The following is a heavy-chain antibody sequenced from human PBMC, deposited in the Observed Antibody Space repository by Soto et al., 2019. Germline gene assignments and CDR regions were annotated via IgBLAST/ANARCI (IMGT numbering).Heavy chain of an antibody. Sequence: GGSLRLSCEVSGFTFKTYWMSWVRQAPGKGLEWLANMNEDANKKYYVDSVKGRFTILGDSAKNSLFLQMNSLRAEDTAVYYCARHWEHRDFWGQGTQVTVSS. CDR2: MNEDANKK. CDR1: GFTFKTYW. CDR3: ARHWEHRDF. D-gene: IGHD1-26*01. V-gene: IGHV3-7*01. J-gene: IGHJ4*02.